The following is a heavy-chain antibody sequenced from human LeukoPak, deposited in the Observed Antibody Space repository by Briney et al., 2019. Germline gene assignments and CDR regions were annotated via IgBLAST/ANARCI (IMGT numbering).Heavy chain of an antibody. CDR1: GYSFTSYW. D-gene: IGHD1-26*01. CDR2: IYPGDSDT. Sequence: GESLKISCKGSGYSFTSYWIGWVRQMPGKGLEWMGIIYPGDSDTRYSPPFQGLVTISADNSINTAYLQWSSLKASDTAMYYCARSGYSGSSAGWFDPWGQGTLVTVSS. V-gene: IGHV5-51*01. J-gene: IGHJ5*02. CDR3: ARSGYSGSSAGWFDP.